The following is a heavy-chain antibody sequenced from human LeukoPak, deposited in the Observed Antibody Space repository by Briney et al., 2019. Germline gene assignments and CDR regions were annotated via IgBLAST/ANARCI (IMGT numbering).Heavy chain of an antibody. CDR2: INSDGSST. D-gene: IGHD3-10*01. V-gene: IGHV3-74*01. CDR3: AKDNHYGSGSSDY. J-gene: IGHJ4*02. CDR1: GFTFSSYW. Sequence: PGESLRLSCAASGFTFSSYWMHWVRQAPGKGLVLVSRINSDGSSTSYADSVKGRFTISRDNAKNTLYLQMNSLRAEDTAVYYCAKDNHYGSGSSDYWGQGTLVTVFS.